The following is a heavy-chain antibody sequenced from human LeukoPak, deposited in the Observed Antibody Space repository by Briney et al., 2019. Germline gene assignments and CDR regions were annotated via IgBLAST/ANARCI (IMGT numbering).Heavy chain of an antibody. CDR2: INYSGSA. CDR1: GGSISSTSYY. Sequence: SETLLLTCTVSGGSISSTSYYWGWIRQPPGKGLEWIGSINYSGSAYYNPSLKSRLTISIDTSKNQISLRLSSMTAADTAVYYCAREFGRGITAAGTDCWGQGTLVTVSS. D-gene: IGHD6-13*01. V-gene: IGHV4-39*07. J-gene: IGHJ4*02. CDR3: AREFGRGITAAGTDC.